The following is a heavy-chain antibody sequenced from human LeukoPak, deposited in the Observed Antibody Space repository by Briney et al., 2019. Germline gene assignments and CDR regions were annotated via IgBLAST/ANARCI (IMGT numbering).Heavy chain of an antibody. J-gene: IGHJ4*02. Sequence: VSSVKVSCKASGGTFSSYAISWVRQAPGQGLEWMGRIIPILGIANYAQKFQGRVTITADKSTSTAYMELSSLRSEDTAVYYCARDFTGTSTYYYGSGTPDWGQGTLVTVSS. CDR3: ARDFTGTSTYYYGSGTPD. V-gene: IGHV1-69*04. D-gene: IGHD3-10*01. CDR1: GGTFSSYA. CDR2: IIPILGIA.